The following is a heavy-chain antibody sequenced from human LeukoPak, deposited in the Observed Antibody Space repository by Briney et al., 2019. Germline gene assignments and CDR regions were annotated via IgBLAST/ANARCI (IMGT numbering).Heavy chain of an antibody. CDR1: GASISSSSYY. V-gene: IGHV4-39*01. CDR2: IYYSGST. D-gene: IGHD3-3*01. Sequence: SETLSLTCTDSGASISSSSYYWGWIRQPPGKGLEWIGSIYYSGSTHYNPSLKSRVTISVDTSNNQFSLKLSSVTAADTAVYYCARWSGFLYNWFDPWGQGTLVTVSS. CDR3: ARWSGFLYNWFDP. J-gene: IGHJ5*02.